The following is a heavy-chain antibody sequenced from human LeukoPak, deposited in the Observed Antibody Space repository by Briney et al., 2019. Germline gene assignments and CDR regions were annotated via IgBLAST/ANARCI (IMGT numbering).Heavy chain of an antibody. D-gene: IGHD6-19*01. V-gene: IGHV4-59*08. CDR2: IYYSGST. Sequence: PSETLSLTCTVSGGSISNYYLSRIRQAPGKGLEWVGSIYYSGSTNYNPSLKSRVTISVDTSKNQFSLKLSSVTAADTAVYYCARHDAGKWLPYFDYWGRGTLVTVSS. CDR3: ARHDAGKWLPYFDY. J-gene: IGHJ4*02. CDR1: GGSISNYY.